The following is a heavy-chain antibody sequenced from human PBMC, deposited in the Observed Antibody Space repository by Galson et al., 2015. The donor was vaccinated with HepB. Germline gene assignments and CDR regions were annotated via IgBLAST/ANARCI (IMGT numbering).Heavy chain of an antibody. CDR3: ARGREVVVTQGDALDI. V-gene: IGHV6-1*01. Sequence: AISGDRVSSNSAAWNWIRQSPSRGLEWLGRTYYRSKWYNDYALSVKSRITINPDTSKNQFSLQLNSVTPEDTAVYYCARGREVVVTQGDALDIWGQGTKVTVSS. CDR2: TYYRSKWYN. CDR1: GDRVSSNSAA. D-gene: IGHD3-22*01. J-gene: IGHJ3*02.